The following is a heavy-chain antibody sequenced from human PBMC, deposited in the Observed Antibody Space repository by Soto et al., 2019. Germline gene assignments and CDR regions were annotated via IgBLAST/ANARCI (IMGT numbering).Heavy chain of an antibody. V-gene: IGHV4-59*01. J-gene: IGHJ3*02. Sequence: QVQLQESGPGLVKPSETLSLTCTVSGGSISSYYWSWIRQPPGKGLEWIGYIYYSGSTNYNPSLKSPVTISVDTAQNQFPLEPGSVAAAGPAVYYRARVKPPPGLFYYPDAFDIWGQGTMVTVSS. CDR2: IYYSGST. CDR1: GGSISSYY. D-gene: IGHD2-8*01. CDR3: ARVKPPPGLFYYPDAFDI.